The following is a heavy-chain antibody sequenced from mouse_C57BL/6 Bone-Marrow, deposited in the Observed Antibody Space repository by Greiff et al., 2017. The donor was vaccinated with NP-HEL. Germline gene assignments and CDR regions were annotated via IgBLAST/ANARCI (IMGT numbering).Heavy chain of an antibody. V-gene: IGHV14-4*01. D-gene: IGHD1-1*01. CDR3: TTLYGSSLAWYAY. Sequence: VQLQQSGAELVRPGASVKLSCTASGFNIKDDYMHWVKQRPEQGLEWIGWIDPENGDTEYASKFQGKATITADTSSNTAYLQLSSLTSEDTAVYYCTTLYGSSLAWYAYWGQGTLVTVSA. CDR1: GFNIKDDY. J-gene: IGHJ3*01. CDR2: IDPENGDT.